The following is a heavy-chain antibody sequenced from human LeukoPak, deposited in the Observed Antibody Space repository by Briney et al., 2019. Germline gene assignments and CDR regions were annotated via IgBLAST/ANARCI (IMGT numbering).Heavy chain of an antibody. V-gene: IGHV1-2*02. CDR3: ARGYSYGFGKAGWDY. CDR1: GYTFTGYY. D-gene: IGHD5-18*01. J-gene: IGHJ4*02. Sequence: GASVKVSRKASGYTFTGYYMHWVRQAPGQGLEWMGWINPNSGGTNYAQKFQGRVTMTRDTSISTAYMELSRLRSDDTAVYYCARGYSYGFGKAGWDYWGQGALVTVSS. CDR2: INPNSGGT.